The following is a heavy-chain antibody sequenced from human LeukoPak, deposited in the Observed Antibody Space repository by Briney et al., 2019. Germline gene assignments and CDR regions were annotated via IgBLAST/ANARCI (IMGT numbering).Heavy chain of an antibody. Sequence: ASVKVSCKASGGTFSSYAISWVRQAPAQGLEWMGRIIPILGIANYAQKFQGRVTITADKSTSTAYMELSSLRSEDTAVYYCASSYYDSSGYYLRRFDYWGQGTLVTVSS. D-gene: IGHD3-22*01. J-gene: IGHJ4*02. CDR2: IIPILGIA. CDR3: ASSYYDSSGYYLRRFDY. CDR1: GGTFSSYA. V-gene: IGHV1-69*04.